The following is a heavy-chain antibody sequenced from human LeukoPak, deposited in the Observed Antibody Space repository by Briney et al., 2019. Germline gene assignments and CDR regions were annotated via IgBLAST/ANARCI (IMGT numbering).Heavy chain of an antibody. V-gene: IGHV3-33*06. CDR2: IWYDGSNK. J-gene: IGHJ3*02. Sequence: GGSLRLSCAASVFNFSSYGMHWVRQAPGKGLEWVAVIWYDGSNKYYADSVKGRFTISRDNSKNTLYLQMNSLRAEDTAVYYCAKDTTSGFEIVGAFDIWGQGTMVTVSS. CDR3: AKDTTSGFEIVGAFDI. CDR1: VFNFSSYG. D-gene: IGHD3-22*01.